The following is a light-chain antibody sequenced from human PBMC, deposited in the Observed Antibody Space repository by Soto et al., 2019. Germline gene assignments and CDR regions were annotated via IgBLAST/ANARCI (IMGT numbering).Light chain of an antibody. CDR1: QSVDSNY. CDR2: GAS. CDR3: QQYGNSPQT. V-gene: IGKV3-20*01. Sequence: EIVLTQSPGTLSLSPGERAILSCRASQSVDSNYLAWLQQKPGQTPRLLIYGASSRATGIPDRFSGSGSGTDFTLTISSLEPEDSAVYYCQQYGNSPQTFGQGTKVDI. J-gene: IGKJ1*01.